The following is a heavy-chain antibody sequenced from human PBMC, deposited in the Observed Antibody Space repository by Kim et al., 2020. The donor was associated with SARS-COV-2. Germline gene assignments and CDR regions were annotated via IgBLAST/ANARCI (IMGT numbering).Heavy chain of an antibody. Sequence: GGSLRLSCAASGFTFSSYAMSWVRQAPGKGLEWDSAISGRGGSTYYADSVKGRFTISRDNSKNTLYLQMNSLRAEDTAVYYCAKDSPTVTTQIGIRGPHDYWGQGALVTVSS. V-gene: IGHV3-23*01. CDR3: AKDSPTVTTQIGIRGPHDY. CDR2: ISGRGGST. D-gene: IGHD4-17*01. J-gene: IGHJ4*02. CDR1: GFTFSSYA.